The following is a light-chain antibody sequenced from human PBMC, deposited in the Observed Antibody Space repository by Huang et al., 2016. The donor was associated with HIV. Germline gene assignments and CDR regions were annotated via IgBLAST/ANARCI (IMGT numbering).Light chain of an antibody. Sequence: IQLTQSPSSLSASVRDRVSITCRASQGISSYLAWYQQKPGKAPKLLIYAASTLQSGVPARCSGSGSGTDITLTISSLQPEDFATYYCQQRNSYPWTFGQGTKVEIK. CDR2: AAS. J-gene: IGKJ1*01. V-gene: IGKV1-9*01. CDR3: QQRNSYPWT. CDR1: QGISSY.